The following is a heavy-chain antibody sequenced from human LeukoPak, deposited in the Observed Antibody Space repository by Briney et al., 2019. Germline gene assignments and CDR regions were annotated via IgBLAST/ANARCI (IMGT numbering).Heavy chain of an antibody. Sequence: PGGSLRLSCAASGFTFSSNEMNWVRQAPGKGLEWVSYISDSGSTIYYADSVKGRFTISRDNAKNSLYLQMNSLRAEDTAVYYCARSYRKYYGSGNYYAYWGQGTLVTVSS. CDR3: ARSYRKYYGSGNYYAY. J-gene: IGHJ4*02. CDR1: GFTFSSNE. V-gene: IGHV3-48*03. D-gene: IGHD3-10*01. CDR2: ISDSGSTI.